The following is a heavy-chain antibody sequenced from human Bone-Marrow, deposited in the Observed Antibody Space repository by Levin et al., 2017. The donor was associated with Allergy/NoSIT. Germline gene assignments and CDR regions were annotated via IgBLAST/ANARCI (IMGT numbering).Heavy chain of an antibody. CDR2: ISSSGLPI. J-gene: IGHJ4*02. Sequence: GGSLRLSCAASGLNFNSFEMNWVRQAPGKGLEWVSYISSSGLPIYYSDSVKGRFTISRDNAKSSLYLQMNSLRAEDTAVYYCAGHHYDISGQYFDYWGQGALVTVSS. CDR1: GLNFNSFE. V-gene: IGHV3-48*03. CDR3: AGHHYDISGQYFDY. D-gene: IGHD3-22*01.